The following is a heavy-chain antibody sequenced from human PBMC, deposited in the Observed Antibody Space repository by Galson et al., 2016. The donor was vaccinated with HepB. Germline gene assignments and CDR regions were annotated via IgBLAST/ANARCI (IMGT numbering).Heavy chain of an antibody. J-gene: IGHJ4*02. CDR1: GFSFDDYA. Sequence: SLRLSCAASGFSFDDYAMHWVRQAPGKGLEWVSGINCNGGSISYADSVKGRLTISRDNAKNSLYLQMNSLRVEDTALYYCVKDIKGWLQGFASWGQGTLVTVSS. D-gene: IGHD5-24*01. CDR2: INCNGGSI. V-gene: IGHV3-9*01. CDR3: VKDIKGWLQGFAS.